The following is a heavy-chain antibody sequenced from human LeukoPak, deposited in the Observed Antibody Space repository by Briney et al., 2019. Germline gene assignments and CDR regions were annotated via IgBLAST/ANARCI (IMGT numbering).Heavy chain of an antibody. CDR3: ARDLYNWNDDRVYYYYYYMDV. CDR1: GYSISSGYY. V-gene: IGHV4-38-2*02. J-gene: IGHJ6*03. CDR2: IYHSGST. Sequence: SETLSLTCTVSGYSISSGYYWGWIRQPPGKGLEWIGSIYHSGSTYYNPSLKSRVTISVDTSKNQFSLKLSSVTAADTAVYYCARDLYNWNDDRVYYYYYYMDVWGKGTTVTVSS. D-gene: IGHD1-1*01.